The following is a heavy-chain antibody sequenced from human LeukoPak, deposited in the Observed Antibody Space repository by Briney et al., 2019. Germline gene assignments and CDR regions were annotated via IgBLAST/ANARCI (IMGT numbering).Heavy chain of an antibody. CDR3: VRVTSLTGTIFDS. V-gene: IGHV3-74*01. Sequence: GSPRLSSAPSRFTFSTCSMHCVPHDPGEGLLCVARINSDGSSASYADSVKGRFTISRDNAKNTLYLQMSCLRVEDTAGYYCVRVTSLTGTIFDSWGQGTLVTVSS. CDR1: RFTFSTCS. CDR2: INSDGSSA. D-gene: IGHD1-7*01. J-gene: IGHJ4*02.